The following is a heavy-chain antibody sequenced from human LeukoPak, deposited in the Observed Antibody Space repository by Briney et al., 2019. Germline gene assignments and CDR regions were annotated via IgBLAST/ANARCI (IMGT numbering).Heavy chain of an antibody. D-gene: IGHD5-18*01. CDR3: ARTAAMVSGYYYGMDV. CDR1: GFTFSSYA. V-gene: IGHV3-23*01. J-gene: IGHJ6*02. CDR2: INAAGDNT. Sequence: QPGGSLRLSCEASGFTFSSYAMSWVRQSPGKGPEWVSAINAAGDNTFHADSVKGRVTFSRDNSKNTLYLQMNSLRAEDTAVYYCARTAAMVSGYYYGMDVWGQGTTVTVSS.